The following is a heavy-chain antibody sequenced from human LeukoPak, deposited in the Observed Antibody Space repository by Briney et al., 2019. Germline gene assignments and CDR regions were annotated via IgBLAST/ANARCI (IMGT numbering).Heavy chain of an antibody. V-gene: IGHV3-30*04. D-gene: IGHD2-21*02. Sequence: PGRSLRLSCAASGFTFSSYAMHWVRQAPGKGLEWVAVISYDGSNKYYADSVKGRFTISRDNSKNTLYLQMNSLRAEDTAVYYCARDTRGDWYYFDYWGQGTLATVSS. CDR2: ISYDGSNK. J-gene: IGHJ4*02. CDR1: GFTFSSYA. CDR3: ARDTRGDWYYFDY.